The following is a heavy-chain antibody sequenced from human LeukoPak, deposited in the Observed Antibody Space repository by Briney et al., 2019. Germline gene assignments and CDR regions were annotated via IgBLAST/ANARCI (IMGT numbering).Heavy chain of an antibody. V-gene: IGHV3-48*03. CDR2: ISSSGSTI. J-gene: IGHJ4*02. CDR3: ARGGFDYYDSSGYDY. D-gene: IGHD3-22*01. CDR1: GFTFSSYE. Sequence: GRSLRLSCAASGFTFSSYEMNWVRQAPGKGLEWVSYISSSGSTIYYADSVKGRFTISRDNAKNSLYLQMNSLRAEDTAVYYCARGGFDYYDSSGYDYWGQGTLVTVSS.